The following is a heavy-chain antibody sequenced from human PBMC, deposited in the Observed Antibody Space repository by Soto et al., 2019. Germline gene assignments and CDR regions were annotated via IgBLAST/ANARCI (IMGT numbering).Heavy chain of an antibody. J-gene: IGHJ4*02. CDR1: GYTFTNHD. Sequence: QEQLVQSGAEVKKPGASVKVACKASGYTFTNHDINWVRQATGQEPEWMGWMNPNSGDTGYAQNFQDRVTMTRDTSTRTAYMELSSLRSEDTAVYYCARVGGNWNDDYFDYWGQGTLVTVSS. V-gene: IGHV1-8*01. D-gene: IGHD1-1*01. CDR2: MNPNSGDT. CDR3: ARVGGNWNDDYFDY.